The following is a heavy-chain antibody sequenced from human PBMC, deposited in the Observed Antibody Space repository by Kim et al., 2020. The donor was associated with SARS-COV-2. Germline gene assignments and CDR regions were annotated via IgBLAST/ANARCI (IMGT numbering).Heavy chain of an antibody. Sequence: GGSLRLSCAASGFTFSSYAMSWVRQAPGKGLEWVAAIRGSGGSTHYVDSVKGRFTISRDNAKNTLDLQMNSLRAEDTAVYYCAKDRTLYYEFWSCYVRPRDGMDVWGQGTTVTVSS. CDR1: GFTFSSYA. V-gene: IGHV3-23*01. CDR2: IRGSGGST. J-gene: IGHJ6*02. CDR3: AKDRTLYYEFWSCYVRPRDGMDV. D-gene: IGHD3-3*01.